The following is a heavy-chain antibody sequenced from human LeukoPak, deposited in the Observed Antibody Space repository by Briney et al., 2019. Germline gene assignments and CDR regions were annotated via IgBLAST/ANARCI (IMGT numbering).Heavy chain of an antibody. V-gene: IGHV3-23*01. J-gene: IGHJ4*02. CDR1: GITLGNDG. CDR2: ISDSGGRT. D-gene: IGHD3-22*01. CDR3: AKRGVVIRVILVGFHKEAYYFDS. Sequence: HAGGSLRLSCAVSGITLGNDGMSWVRQAPGKGLEWVAGISDSGGRTNYADSVKGRFTISRDNPKNTLYLQMNSLRAEDTAVYFCAKRGVVIRVILVGFHKEAYYFDSWGQGALVTVSS.